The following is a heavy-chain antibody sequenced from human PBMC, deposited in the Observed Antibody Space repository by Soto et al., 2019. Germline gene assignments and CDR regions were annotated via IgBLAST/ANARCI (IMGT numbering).Heavy chain of an antibody. CDR1: GFTFTNAW. Sequence: EVQLVESGGGLVKPGGSLRLSCAASGFTFTNAWMSWVRQDPGKGLEWVGRIKSKTDGGTADYAAPVKGRFSISRDDSKHTLYLQMNSLKTEDPAVYYCPTHGYNVPIYWDQGTLVTVSS. CDR2: IKSKTDGGTA. D-gene: IGHD5-12*01. CDR3: PTHGYNVPIY. J-gene: IGHJ4*02. V-gene: IGHV3-15*01.